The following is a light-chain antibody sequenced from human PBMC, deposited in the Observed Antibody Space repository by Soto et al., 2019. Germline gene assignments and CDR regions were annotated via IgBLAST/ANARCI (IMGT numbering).Light chain of an antibody. CDR1: QSVSSN. CDR2: GAS. J-gene: IGKJ1*01. V-gene: IGKV3-15*01. CDR3: QQYNNWPPAWT. Sequence: EIVMTQSPATLSVSPGERATLSCRASQSVSSNLAWYQQQPGQAPRSLLYGASTRATGIPARFSGSGSGTEFTLTISSLQSEDFAIFFCQQYNNWPPAWTFGQGTKVEIK.